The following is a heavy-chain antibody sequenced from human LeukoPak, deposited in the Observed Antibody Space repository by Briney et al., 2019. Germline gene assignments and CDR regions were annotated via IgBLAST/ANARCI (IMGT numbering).Heavy chain of an antibody. Sequence: GGSLRLSCAASGFTFSGYWMSWVRQAPGKGLEWVANIKEDGSPIYYVASAKGRFTISRDSAKNSLYLQMSSLRAEDTAVYYCARDRYRSGGLDVWGQGTTVTVSS. CDR3: ARDRYRSGGLDV. J-gene: IGHJ6*02. V-gene: IGHV3-7*04. CDR2: IKEDGSPI. CDR1: GFTFSGYW. D-gene: IGHD2-15*01.